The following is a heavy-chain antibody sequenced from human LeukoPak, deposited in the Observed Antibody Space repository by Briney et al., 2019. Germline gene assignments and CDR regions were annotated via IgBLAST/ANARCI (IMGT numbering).Heavy chain of an antibody. J-gene: IGHJ4*02. CDR1: GGSISSSSYY. D-gene: IGHD1-26*01. CDR3: ARGRVGSYFTVWSFFDY. Sequence: SETLSLTCTVSGGSISSSSYYWGWIRQPPGKGLEWIGSIYYSGSTYYNPSLKSRVTISVDTSKNQFSLKLSSVTAADTAVYYCARGRVGSYFTVWSFFDYWGQGTLVTVSS. CDR2: IYYSGST. V-gene: IGHV4-39*01.